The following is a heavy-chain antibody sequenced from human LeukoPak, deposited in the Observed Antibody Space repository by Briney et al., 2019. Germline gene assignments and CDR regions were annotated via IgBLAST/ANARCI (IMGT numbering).Heavy chain of an antibody. CDR3: ARGRGDYNSGYYFDY. CDR2: IYSGGST. D-gene: IGHD4-17*01. J-gene: IGHJ4*02. Sequence: GGSLRLSCAASGFTFSSYSMNWVRQAPGKGLEWVSVIYSGGSTYYADSVKGRFTISRDNSKNTLYLQMNSLRAEDTAVYYCARGRGDYNSGYYFDYWGQGTLVTVSS. V-gene: IGHV3-53*01. CDR1: GFTFSSYS.